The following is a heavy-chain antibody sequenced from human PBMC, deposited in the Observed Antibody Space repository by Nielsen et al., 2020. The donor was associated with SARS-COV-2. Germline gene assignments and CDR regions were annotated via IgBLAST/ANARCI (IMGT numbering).Heavy chain of an antibody. Sequence: WIRQPPGKGLEWIGSIYYSGSTYYNPSLKSRVTISVDTSKNQFSLKLSSVTAADTAVYYCARGRSYYYDSSGYYGTGLGYFQHWGQGTLVTVSS. CDR2: IYYSGST. D-gene: IGHD3-22*01. V-gene: IGHV4-39*01. J-gene: IGHJ1*01. CDR3: ARGRSYYYDSSGYYGTGLGYFQH.